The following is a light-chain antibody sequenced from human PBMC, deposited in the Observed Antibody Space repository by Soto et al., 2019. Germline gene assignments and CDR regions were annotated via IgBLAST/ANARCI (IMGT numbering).Light chain of an antibody. V-gene: IGKV1-5*03. CDR1: QTISSW. Sequence: DIQLTQSPSTLPASVGDRVAITCRASQTISSWLAWYQQKPGKAPKLLIYNASTLKSGVPSRFSGSGSGTDFTLTISSLQPEDFATYYCLQDYNYPLTFGQGTKVDIK. CDR3: LQDYNYPLT. J-gene: IGKJ1*01. CDR2: NAS.